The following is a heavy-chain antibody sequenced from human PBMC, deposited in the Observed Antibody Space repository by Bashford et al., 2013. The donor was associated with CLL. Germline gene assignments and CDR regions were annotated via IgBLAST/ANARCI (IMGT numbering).Heavy chain of an antibody. CDR3: AREGIGYPNWFDP. Sequence: SETLSLTCTVSGGSFRNDFYYWGWIRQPPGEGLEWIGYIYYSGGTYYNPSLKSRVTISVDTSKKQFSLKLDSVTAADTAVYYCAREGIGYPNWFDPWGQGTLVTVSS. V-gene: IGHV4-30-4*01. J-gene: IGHJ5*02. D-gene: IGHD6-25*01. CDR2: IYYSGGT. CDR1: GGSFRNDFYY.